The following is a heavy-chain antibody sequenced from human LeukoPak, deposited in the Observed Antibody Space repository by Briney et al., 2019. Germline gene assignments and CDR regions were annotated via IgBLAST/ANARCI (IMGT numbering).Heavy chain of an antibody. V-gene: IGHV3-23*01. CDR3: AKDGPPYYYGSGSYYDY. Sequence: PGGSLRLSCAASGFTFSSYAMSWVRQAPGKGLEWVSAISGSGGSTYYADSVKGRFTISRDNSKNTLYLQMNSLRAEDTAVYYCAKDGPPYYYGSGSYYDYWGQGTLVTVSS. J-gene: IGHJ4*02. D-gene: IGHD3-10*01. CDR1: GFTFSSYA. CDR2: ISGSGGST.